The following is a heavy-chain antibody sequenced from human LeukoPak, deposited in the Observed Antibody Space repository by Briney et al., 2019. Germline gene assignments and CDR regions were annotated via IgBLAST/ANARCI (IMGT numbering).Heavy chain of an antibody. CDR1: GFTFSSFW. V-gene: IGHV3-74*01. CDR2: INSDGRDI. J-gene: IGHJ4*02. Sequence: GGSLRLSCAASGFTFSSFWMHWVRQVPGEGLVWVSRINSDGRDITYADSVKGRFTVSRDNAENTLYLQMNSLRAEDTAVYYRARGGCSRTSCLDYWGQGTLVTVSS. CDR3: ARGGCSRTSCLDY. D-gene: IGHD2-2*01.